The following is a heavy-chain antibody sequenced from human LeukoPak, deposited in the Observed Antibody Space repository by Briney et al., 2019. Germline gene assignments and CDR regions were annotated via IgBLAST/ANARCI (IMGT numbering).Heavy chain of an antibody. J-gene: IGHJ4*02. CDR3: AKPMFYGGYQQAFDY. CDR1: GFTVSSNS. Sequence: PGGSLRLSCTVSGFTVSSNSMSWVRQAPGKGLEWVSFIYSDNTHYSDSVKGRFTISRDNSKNTLYLQMNSLRAEDTAVYYGAKPMFYGGYQQAFDYWGQGTLVTVFS. CDR2: IYSDNT. D-gene: IGHD4-17*01. V-gene: IGHV3-53*01.